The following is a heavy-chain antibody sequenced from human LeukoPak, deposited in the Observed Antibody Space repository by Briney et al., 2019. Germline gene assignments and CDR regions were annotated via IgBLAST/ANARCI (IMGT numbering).Heavy chain of an antibody. CDR3: ARDGCGGSCFHYYYYYMDV. CDR2: ISTIGIT. D-gene: IGHD2-15*01. J-gene: IGHJ6*03. CDR1: SGSLSSSNYY. V-gene: IGHV4-61*02. Sequence: SETLSLTCTVSSGSLSSSNYYWSWIRQPPGKGLEWIGRISTIGITNYNPSLNSRVTISIDTSKNQFSLKLSSVTAADTAVYYCARDGCGGSCFHYYYYYMDVWGKGTTVIISS.